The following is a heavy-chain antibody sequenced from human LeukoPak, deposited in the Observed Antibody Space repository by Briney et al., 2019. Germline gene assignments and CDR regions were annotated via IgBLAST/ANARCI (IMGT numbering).Heavy chain of an antibody. CDR3: VRGRSRIAAAGYFDY. J-gene: IGHJ4*02. CDR1: GYTFTSYG. V-gene: IGHV1-18*01. D-gene: IGHD6-13*01. Sequence: ASVKVSCKASGYTFTSYGISWVRQAPGQGLEWTGWISAYNGNTNYAQKLQGRVTMTTDTSTSTAYMELRSLRSDDTAVYYCVRGRSRIAAAGYFDYWGQGTLVTVSS. CDR2: ISAYNGNT.